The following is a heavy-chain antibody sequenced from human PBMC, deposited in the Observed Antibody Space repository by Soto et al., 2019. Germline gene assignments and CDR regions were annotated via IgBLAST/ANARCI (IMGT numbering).Heavy chain of an antibody. D-gene: IGHD3-10*01. CDR3: ARDRGGDVGQFLFPDGFDL. Sequence: GGSLRLSCAASGFTFSSYEMNWVRQAPGKGLEWISYIGGSGGTKYSADSVKGRFTIFRDNAQNSLHLQMNSLRVEDTAVYYCARDRGGDVGQFLFPDGFDLWGQGTLVTVSS. V-gene: IGHV3-48*03. CDR2: IGGSGGTK. J-gene: IGHJ3*01. CDR1: GFTFSSYE.